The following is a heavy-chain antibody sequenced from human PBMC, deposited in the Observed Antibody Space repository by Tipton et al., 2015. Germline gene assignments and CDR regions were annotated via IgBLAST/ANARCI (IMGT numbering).Heavy chain of an antibody. CDR2: IYYTGSP. CDR3: ARGRSTLYSDSAGADY. J-gene: IGHJ4*02. Sequence: TLSLTCTVSGASGISGGYYLSWVRQPPGEGLEYIGHIYYTGSPKYNPSLTRRVFISIDTSKNQFSLELSSVTAADTAVYYCARGRSTLYSDSAGADYWGPGTLVTVSS. D-gene: IGHD4-11*01. V-gene: IGHV4-61*08. CDR1: GASGISGGYY.